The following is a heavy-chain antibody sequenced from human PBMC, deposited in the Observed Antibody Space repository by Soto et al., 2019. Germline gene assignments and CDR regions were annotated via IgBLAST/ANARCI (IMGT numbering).Heavy chain of an antibody. D-gene: IGHD4-4*01. CDR1: GDSVSSNSAA. J-gene: IGHJ6*02. CDR3: ARDRSVTTYYYYYYGMDV. CDR2: TYYRSKWYN. Sequence: SPTLSLTCAISGDSVSSNSAAWNWIRQSPSRGLEWLGRTYYRSKWYNDYAVSVKSRITINPDTSKNQFSLQLNSVTPEDTAVYYCARDRSVTTYYYYYYGMDVWGQGTTVTVSS. V-gene: IGHV6-1*01.